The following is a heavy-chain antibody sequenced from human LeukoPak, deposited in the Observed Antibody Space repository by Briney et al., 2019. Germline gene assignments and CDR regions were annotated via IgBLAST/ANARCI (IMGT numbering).Heavy chain of an antibody. V-gene: IGHV4-39*01. CDR3: ARHSLAARLNYYYMDV. D-gene: IGHD6-6*01. CDR1: GGSISSNSYY. CDR2: IFYSGST. Sequence: SETLSLTCTVSGGSISSNSYYWGWIRQPPGKGLEWIGSIFYSGSTYYNPSLKSRVTISVDTSKNQFSLKLSSVTAADTAVYYCARHSLAARLNYYYMDVWGKGTTVTVSS. J-gene: IGHJ6*03.